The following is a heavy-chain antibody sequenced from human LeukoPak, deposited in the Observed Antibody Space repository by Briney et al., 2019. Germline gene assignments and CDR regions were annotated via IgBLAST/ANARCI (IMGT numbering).Heavy chain of an antibody. V-gene: IGHV4-4*07. Sequence: SETLSLTCTVSGCSISSYYWSWIRQPAGKGLEWIGRIYASGSTNYNPSLKRRVTMSVDTSKNQFSLKLSSVTAADTAVYYCARGLEVVSTITWGQGTLVTVSS. J-gene: IGHJ5*02. CDR3: ARGLEVVSTIT. CDR2: IYASGST. D-gene: IGHD3-22*01. CDR1: GCSISSYY.